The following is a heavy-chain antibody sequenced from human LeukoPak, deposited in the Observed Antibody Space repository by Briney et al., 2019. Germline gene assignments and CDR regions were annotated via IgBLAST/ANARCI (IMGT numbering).Heavy chain of an antibody. V-gene: IGHV1-2*02. J-gene: IGHJ4*02. Sequence: ASVKVSCKASGYSFTGYFMQWVRQAPGQGLEWRGWINPNSGDTNYAQKFQGRVTMTRDTSISTAYMELSRLRSDDAAVYYCARGDYYDSSGYRDYWGQGTLVTVSS. CDR2: INPNSGDT. D-gene: IGHD3-22*01. CDR3: ARGDYYDSSGYRDY. CDR1: GYSFTGYF.